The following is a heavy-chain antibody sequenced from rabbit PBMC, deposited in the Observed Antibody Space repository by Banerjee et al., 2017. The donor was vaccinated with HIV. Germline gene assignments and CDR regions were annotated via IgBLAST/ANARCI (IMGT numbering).Heavy chain of an antibody. Sequence: QEQLEESGGDLVKPEGSLTLTCTASGFSFSSSYWICWVRQAPGKGLEWIACIYAGSSGRTYYASWAKGRFTISKTSSTTVTLQMTSLTAADTATYFCARNSNRGASYAYRLDLWGPGTLVTVS. D-gene: IGHD6-1*01. J-gene: IGHJ3*01. CDR2: IYAGSSGRT. CDR3: ARNSNRGASYAYRLDL. CDR1: GFSFSSSYW. V-gene: IGHV1S45*01.